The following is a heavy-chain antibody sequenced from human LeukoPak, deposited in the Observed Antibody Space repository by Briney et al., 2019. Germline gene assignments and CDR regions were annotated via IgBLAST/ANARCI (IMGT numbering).Heavy chain of an antibody. CDR2: IYHSGTT. CDR1: GGSISSGGYS. Sequence: SETLSLTCAVSGGSISSGGYSWSWIRQAPGKGLELIGYIYHSGTTYCIPSLKSRVTISIDRSKDQFSLKLSSVTAADTAVYYCARCPYGPGSFCFDPWGQGTLVTVSS. D-gene: IGHD3-10*01. V-gene: IGHV4-30-2*01. J-gene: IGHJ5*02. CDR3: ARCPYGPGSFCFDP.